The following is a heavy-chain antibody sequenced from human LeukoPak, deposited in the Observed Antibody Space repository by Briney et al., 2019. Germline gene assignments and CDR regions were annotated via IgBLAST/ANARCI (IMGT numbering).Heavy chain of an antibody. Sequence: ASVKVSCKASGYTFTGYYMHWVRQAPGQGLEWMGWINSNSGGTNYAQKFQGRVTMTRDTSISTAYMELSRLRSDDTAGYYCARAQGIAVAGTFDYWGKGTLVTVSS. D-gene: IGHD6-19*01. CDR3: ARAQGIAVAGTFDY. CDR1: GYTFTGYY. J-gene: IGHJ4*02. V-gene: IGHV1-2*02. CDR2: INSNSGGT.